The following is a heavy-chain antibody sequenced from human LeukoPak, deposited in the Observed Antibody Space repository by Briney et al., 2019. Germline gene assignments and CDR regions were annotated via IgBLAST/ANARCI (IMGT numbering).Heavy chain of an antibody. CDR3: ARAHYVWGSYRYYDAFDI. CDR1: GFTFSSYS. Sequence: GGSLRLSCAASGFTFSSYSMKWVRQAPGKGVEGVSSISSSSSYIYYADSVKGRFTISRDNAKNSLYLQMNSLRAEDTAVYYCARAHYVWGSYRYYDAFDIWGQGTMVTVSS. CDR2: ISSSSSYI. V-gene: IGHV3-21*01. D-gene: IGHD3-16*02. J-gene: IGHJ3*02.